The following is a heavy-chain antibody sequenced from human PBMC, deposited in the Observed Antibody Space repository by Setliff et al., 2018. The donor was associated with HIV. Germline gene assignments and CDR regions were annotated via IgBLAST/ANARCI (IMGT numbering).Heavy chain of an antibody. J-gene: IGHJ6*03. CDR3: ASLRDDYVGQYYYYMDI. D-gene: IGHD4-17*01. CDR1: GFNFNTDW. CDR2: IFPGDSDT. Sequence: GESLKISCTGSGFNFNTDWIVWVRQIPGKGLEWMGSIFPGDSDTRYSPSFQDQVTISVDKSISTAYLQWRSLKASDTAFYYCASLRDDYVGQYYYYMDIWGKGTTVTSP. V-gene: IGHV5-51*01.